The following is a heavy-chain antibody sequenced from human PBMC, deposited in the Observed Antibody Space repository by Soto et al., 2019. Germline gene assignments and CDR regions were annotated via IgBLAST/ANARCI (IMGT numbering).Heavy chain of an antibody. CDR3: ARAGGYDFDYYGVDV. V-gene: IGHV4-39*07. CDR1: GGSISSSSYY. CDR2: IYYSGST. D-gene: IGHD5-12*01. J-gene: IGHJ6*02. Sequence: SETLSLTCTVSGGSISSSSYYWGWIRQPPGKGLEWIGSIYYSGSTYYNPSLKSRVTISVDTSKNQFSLKLSSVTAADTAVYYCARAGGYDFDYYGVDVWGQGTTVTVSS.